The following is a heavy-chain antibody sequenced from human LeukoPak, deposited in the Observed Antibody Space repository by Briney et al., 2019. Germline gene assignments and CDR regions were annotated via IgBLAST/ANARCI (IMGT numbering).Heavy chain of an antibody. CDR3: ARVLFNSGYDY. Sequence: ASVKVSCKASGYTFTSYGIGWVRQAPGQGLEWMGWINPNSGETKFAQRFQGRVTLIRDTAISTVYMDLGGLRSDDTAVYYCARVLFNSGYDYWGQGSLVTVSS. J-gene: IGHJ4*02. V-gene: IGHV1-2*02. CDR2: INPNSGET. D-gene: IGHD3-9*01. CDR1: GYTFTSYG.